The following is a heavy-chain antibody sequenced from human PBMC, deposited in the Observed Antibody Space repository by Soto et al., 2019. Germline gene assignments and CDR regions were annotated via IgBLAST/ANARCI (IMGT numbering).Heavy chain of an antibody. CDR1: GGTFSSYA. D-gene: IGHD6-13*01. Sequence: QVQLVQSGAEVKKPGSSVKVSCKASGGTFSSYAISWVRQAPGQGLEWMGGIIPIFGTANYAQKFQGRVTITADESTSTAYMELSGLRSEYTAVYYWARCIAAAGTYRDFDSWRQGPLVTFSS. V-gene: IGHV1-69*01. CDR3: ARCIAAAGTYRDFDS. J-gene: IGHJ4*02. CDR2: IIPIFGTA.